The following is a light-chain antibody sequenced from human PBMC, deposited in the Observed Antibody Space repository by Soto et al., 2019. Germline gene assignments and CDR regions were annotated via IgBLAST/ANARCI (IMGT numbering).Light chain of an antibody. CDR3: SSYTSTTTVRFV. J-gene: IGLJ1*01. V-gene: IGLV2-14*01. CDR2: DVS. Sequence: QSVLTQPPSASGSPGQSVTISCTGTSSDVGGYNYVSWYQQHPGKAPKLMIYDVSDRPSRISSRFSGSKSANTASLTISGLQAEDEALYYCSSYTSTTTVRFVFGTGTKLTVL. CDR1: SSDVGGYNY.